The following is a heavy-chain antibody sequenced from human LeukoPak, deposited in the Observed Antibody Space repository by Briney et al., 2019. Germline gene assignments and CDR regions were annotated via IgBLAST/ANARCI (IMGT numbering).Heavy chain of an antibody. Sequence: GGSLRLSCAASGFTFSSYAMHWVRQAPGKGLEWVAVISYDGSNKYYADSVKGRFTISRDNSKNTLYLQMNSLRAEDTAVYYCAKDTSSSWPPYYFNFWGQGTLVTVSS. CDR2: ISYDGSNK. CDR3: AKDTSSSWPPYYFNF. D-gene: IGHD6-13*01. V-gene: IGHV3-30-3*01. J-gene: IGHJ4*02. CDR1: GFTFSSYA.